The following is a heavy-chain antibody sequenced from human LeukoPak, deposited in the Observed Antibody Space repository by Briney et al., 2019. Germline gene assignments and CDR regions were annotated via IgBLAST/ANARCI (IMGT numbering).Heavy chain of an antibody. CDR2: IYSGGST. CDR1: GGSISSYY. Sequence: ETLSLTCTVSGGSISSYYWSWVRQAPGKGLEWVSVIYSGGSTYYADSVKGRFTISRDNSKNTLYLQMNSLRAEDTAVYYCARDMGYIPYWGQGTLVTVSS. V-gene: IGHV3-53*05. J-gene: IGHJ4*02. CDR3: ARDMGYIPY. D-gene: IGHD2-2*02.